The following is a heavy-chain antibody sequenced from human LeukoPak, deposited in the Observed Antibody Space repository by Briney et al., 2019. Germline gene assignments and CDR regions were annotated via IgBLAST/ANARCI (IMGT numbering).Heavy chain of an antibody. CDR2: ISAYNGNT. Sequence: GASVKVSCKASGYTFTSYGISWVRQAPGQGLEWMGWISAYNGNTNYAQKLQGRVTMTTDTSTSTAYMELRSLRSDDTAVYYCARIRLYYYDSRVVIPDGFFDYWGQGTLVTVSS. V-gene: IGHV1-18*01. D-gene: IGHD3-22*01. CDR1: GYTFTSYG. J-gene: IGHJ4*02. CDR3: ARIRLYYYDSRVVIPDGFFDY.